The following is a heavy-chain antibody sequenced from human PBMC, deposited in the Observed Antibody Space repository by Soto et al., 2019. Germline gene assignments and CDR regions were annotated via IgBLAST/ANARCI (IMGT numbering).Heavy chain of an antibody. CDR2: IRSKAYGGTT. V-gene: IGHV3-49*03. CDR3: TRDRALGDFWSGYYDY. CDR1: GFTFGDYA. D-gene: IGHD3-3*01. Sequence: GESLKIYCTASGFTFGDYAMSWFRQAPGKGLEWVGFIRSKAYGGTTEYAASVKGRFTISRDDSKSIAYLQMNSLKTEDTAVYYCTRDRALGDFWSGYYDYWGQGTLVTVSS. J-gene: IGHJ4*02.